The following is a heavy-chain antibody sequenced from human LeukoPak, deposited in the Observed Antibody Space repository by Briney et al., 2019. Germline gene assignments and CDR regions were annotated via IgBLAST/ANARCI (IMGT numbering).Heavy chain of an antibody. Sequence: SETLSLTCAVYGGSFSSYYWSWIRQPPGKGLEWIGYIYYSGSTNYNPSLKSRVTISVDTSKNQFSLKLSSVTAADTAVYYCARTAVAGALFDYWGQGTLVTVSS. CDR3: ARTAVAGALFDY. CDR1: GGSFSSYY. CDR2: IYYSGST. D-gene: IGHD6-19*01. V-gene: IGHV4-59*01. J-gene: IGHJ4*02.